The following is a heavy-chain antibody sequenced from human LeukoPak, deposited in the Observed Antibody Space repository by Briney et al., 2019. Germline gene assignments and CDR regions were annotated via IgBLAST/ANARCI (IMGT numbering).Heavy chain of an antibody. V-gene: IGHV3-23*01. D-gene: IGHD6-19*01. CDR2: ISNSGGTT. CDR1: GFTFSSYA. Sequence: PGGSLRLSCAASGFTFSSYAMSWVRQAPGKGLEWVSTISNSGGTTYYADSVKGRFTISRDNSKNTLYLQMNSLRAEDTAVYYCARARSMIAVAEDYYYSYYMDVWGKGTTVTISS. J-gene: IGHJ6*03. CDR3: ARARSMIAVAEDYYYSYYMDV.